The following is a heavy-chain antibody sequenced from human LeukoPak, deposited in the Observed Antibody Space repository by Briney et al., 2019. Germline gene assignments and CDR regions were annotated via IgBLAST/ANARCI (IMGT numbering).Heavy chain of an antibody. CDR2: IYYSGSA. V-gene: IGHV4-39*01. J-gene: IGHJ3*02. CDR3: ARHRVGATIRGAFDI. D-gene: IGHD1-26*01. CDR1: GGSISSSSYY. Sequence: PSETLSLTCTVSGGSISSSSYYWGWIRQPPGKGLEWIGSIYYSGSAYYNPSLESRVTISVDTSKNQFSLKLSSVTAADTAVYYCARHRVGATIRGAFDIWGQGTMVTVSS.